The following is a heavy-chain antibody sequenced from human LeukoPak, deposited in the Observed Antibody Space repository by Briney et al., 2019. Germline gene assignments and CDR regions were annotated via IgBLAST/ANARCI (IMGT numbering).Heavy chain of an antibody. J-gene: IGHJ4*02. Sequence: ASVTVSCTASGYSFTSNYIHWVRQAPGQGLEWMGMIYPRDGSTSYAQKFQGRVTVTRDTSTSTVHMELSGLRSEDTAVYYCARDQEAFDYWGQGTLVTVSS. CDR3: ARDQEAFDY. V-gene: IGHV1-46*01. CDR2: IYPRDGST. CDR1: GYSFTSNY.